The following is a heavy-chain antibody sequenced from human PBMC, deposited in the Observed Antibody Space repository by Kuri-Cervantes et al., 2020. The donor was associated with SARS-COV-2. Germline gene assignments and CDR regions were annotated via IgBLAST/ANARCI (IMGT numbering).Heavy chain of an antibody. D-gene: IGHD1-26*01. J-gene: IGHJ6*02. CDR1: GGTFSSYT. CDR3: ARVGATYFYGMNV. Sequence: SVKVSCKASGGTFSSYTISWVRQAPGQGLEWMGRIIPILGIANYAQKFQGRVTITADKSTSTAYMELRSLRSDDTAVYYCARVGATYFYGMNVWGQGTTVTVSS. V-gene: IGHV1-69*02. CDR2: IIPILGIA.